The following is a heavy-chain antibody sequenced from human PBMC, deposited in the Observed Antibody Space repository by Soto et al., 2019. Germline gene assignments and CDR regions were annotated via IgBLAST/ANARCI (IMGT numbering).Heavy chain of an antibody. Sequence: KTGGSLRLSCAASGFKFGDHYMTWIRQGPGKGLEWVSKISGDGTTQYYADSVKGRFTVSRDNAKNSLHLQMNSLRAEDTALYYCAGDPFYYASGFWGQGTLVTVSS. J-gene: IGHJ4*02. CDR2: ISGDGTTQ. D-gene: IGHD3-10*01. CDR3: AGDPFYYASGF. V-gene: IGHV3-11*01. CDR1: GFKFGDHY.